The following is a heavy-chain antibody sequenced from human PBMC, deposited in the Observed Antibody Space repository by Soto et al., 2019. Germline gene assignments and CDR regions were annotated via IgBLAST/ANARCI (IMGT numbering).Heavy chain of an antibody. CDR2: INHSGGT. CDR1: CGSFSGHF. CDR3: ARGSAGRGYYYSGMDV. Sequence: SETLSLTCTVYCGSFSGHFGSWVRQPPGKGLEWIGEINHSGGTNYNPSLKSRVTISVDTSQNQFSLKVNSVTAADTAVYYCARGSAGRGYYYSGMDVWGQGTTVTVSS. V-gene: IGHV4-34*01. J-gene: IGHJ6*02.